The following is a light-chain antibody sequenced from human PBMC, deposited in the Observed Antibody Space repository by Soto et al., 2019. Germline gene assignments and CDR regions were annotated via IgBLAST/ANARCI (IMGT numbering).Light chain of an antibody. J-gene: IGKJ1*01. V-gene: IGKV1-5*03. Sequence: DIQMTQSPSTLSASVGDRVTITCRASQSINSCLAWYQQKPGKAPKLLIYKASSLESVVPSRFSGSESGTEFTRIIISLQPDDFATYYCQQYLAFPWTFGRGTKVEV. CDR2: KAS. CDR1: QSINSC. CDR3: QQYLAFPWT.